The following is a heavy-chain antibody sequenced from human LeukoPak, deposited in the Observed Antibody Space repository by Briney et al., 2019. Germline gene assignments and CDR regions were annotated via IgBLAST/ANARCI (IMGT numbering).Heavy chain of an antibody. J-gene: IGHJ5*02. V-gene: IGHV3-66*01. CDR3: AAPYCGGDCYFSFGA. D-gene: IGHD2-21*02. CDR1: GFTVSSSY. Sequence: AGGSLRLSCAASGFTVSSSYMSWVRQAPGKGLEWVSVIYRDGSANYADSVKGRFTISRDNAKNTMYLQINSLRAEDTAVYYCAAPYCGGDCYFSFGAWGQGTLVTVSS. CDR2: IYRDGSA.